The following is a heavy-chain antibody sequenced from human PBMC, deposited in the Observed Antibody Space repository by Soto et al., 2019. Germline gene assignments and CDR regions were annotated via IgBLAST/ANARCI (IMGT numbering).Heavy chain of an antibody. CDR1: GFTFSSYS. J-gene: IGHJ4*02. D-gene: IGHD5-18*01. V-gene: IGHV3-33*01. Sequence: AGGSLRLSCAASGFTFSSYSMHWVRQAPGKGLEWVAVIWYDGSNKYYADSVKGRFTISRDNSKNTLYLQMNSLRAEDTAVYYCARDTATPLGYFDYWGQGTLVTVSS. CDR2: IWYDGSNK. CDR3: ARDTATPLGYFDY.